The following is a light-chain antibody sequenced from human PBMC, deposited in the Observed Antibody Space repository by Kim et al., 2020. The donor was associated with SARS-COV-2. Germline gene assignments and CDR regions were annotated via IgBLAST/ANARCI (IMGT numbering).Light chain of an antibody. V-gene: IGKV1-39*01. CDR2: ATS. J-gene: IGKJ2*01. CDR1: QSISNY. CDR3: QPSYTTPYT. Sequence: SASVGDRVTITCRASQSISNYLNWYQQKPGKAPKLLIYATSSLHSGVPSRFSGSGSGTDFTLTISSLQPEDFATYYCQPSYTTPYTFGQGTKLEI.